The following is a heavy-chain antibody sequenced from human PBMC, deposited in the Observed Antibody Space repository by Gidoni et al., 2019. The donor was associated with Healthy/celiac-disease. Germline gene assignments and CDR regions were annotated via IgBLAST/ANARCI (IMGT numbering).Heavy chain of an antibody. V-gene: IGHV4-61*01. J-gene: IGHJ3*02. CDR1: VGSVSNCSYY. CDR2: LYYSGST. CDR3: ARDTGDDILTGYYAFDI. Sequence: QVQLQESGPGLVKPAETLSLTCTVSVGSVSNCSYYWSWLRQPPGKGLEWIGYLYYSGSTNYNPYLKSRGTISVETSKNQSSLKLSSVTAADTAVYYCARDTGDDILTGYYAFDIWGQGTMVTVSS. D-gene: IGHD3-9*01.